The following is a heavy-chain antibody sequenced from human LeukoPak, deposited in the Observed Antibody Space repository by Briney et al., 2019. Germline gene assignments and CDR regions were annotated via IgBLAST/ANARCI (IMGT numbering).Heavy chain of an antibody. CDR2: ISDRGGNT. CDR1: GFTFSSYA. Sequence: GGSLRLSCVASGFTFSSYAMNWVRQGPGRGLEWVSGISDRGGNTYYADSVKGRYTISRDNSKNTLYLQMNSLRAEDTAVYYCAKGREVVPSPYIDYWGQGTLVTVSS. D-gene: IGHD2-2*01. J-gene: IGHJ4*02. V-gene: IGHV3-23*01. CDR3: AKGREVVPSPYIDY.